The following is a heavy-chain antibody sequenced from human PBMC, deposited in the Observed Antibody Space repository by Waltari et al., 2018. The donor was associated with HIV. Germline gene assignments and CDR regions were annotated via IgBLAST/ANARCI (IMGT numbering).Heavy chain of an antibody. CDR1: GFSLNTGGVA. Sequence: QITLKESGPTLVKPTQTLTLTCAFSGFSLNTGGVAVGWIRQPPGKALEWLARIYWDDDKRYSPFLKSRLTITKDASKNQVVLKMTNMDPVDTATYYCAHILPGGYNCFDYWGQGTLVTVSS. CDR3: AHILPGGYNCFDY. V-gene: IGHV2-5*02. CDR2: IYWDDDK. D-gene: IGHD3-9*01. J-gene: IGHJ4*02.